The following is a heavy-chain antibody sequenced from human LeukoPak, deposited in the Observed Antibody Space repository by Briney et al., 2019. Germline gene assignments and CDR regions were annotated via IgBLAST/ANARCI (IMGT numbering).Heavy chain of an antibody. J-gene: IGHJ4*02. CDR1: GFTFRTHS. CDR2: ITKSSTYV. CDR3: ARGSGVHV. D-gene: IGHD3-10*01. V-gene: IGHV3-21*04. Sequence: PGGSLRLSCEASGFTFRTHSMNWVRQAPGKGLEWVSSITKSSTYVYYADSVKGRFTISGDNANNSLFLQMNNLGVDDTGVYYCARGSGVHVWGQGTLVLVSS.